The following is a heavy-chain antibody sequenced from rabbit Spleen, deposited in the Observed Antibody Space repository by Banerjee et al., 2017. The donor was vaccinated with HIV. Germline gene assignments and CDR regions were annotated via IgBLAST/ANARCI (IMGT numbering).Heavy chain of an antibody. CDR1: GFSFSSSYY. V-gene: IGHV1S40*01. CDR2: IGTSSGDT. Sequence: QSLEESGGDLVKPEGSLTLTCTASGFSFSSSYYMRWVRQAPGKGLEWIACIGTSSGDTYYASWAKGRFTISKTSSTTVTLQMTSLTVADTATYFCARDTSSSFSSYGMDLWGPGTLVTVS. J-gene: IGHJ6*01. D-gene: IGHD1-1*01. CDR3: ARDTSSSFSSYGMDL.